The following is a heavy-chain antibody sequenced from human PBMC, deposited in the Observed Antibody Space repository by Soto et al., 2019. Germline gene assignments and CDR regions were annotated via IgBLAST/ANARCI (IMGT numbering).Heavy chain of an antibody. J-gene: IGHJ4*02. CDR1: GFTFSSYA. Sequence: EVQLLESGGGLVQPGGSLRLSCAASGFTFSSYAMSWVRQAPGKGLEWVSAISGSGGSTYYADSVKGRFTISRDNSKNTLYLKMNSLRAEDTAVYYCAKDQAEGGYYDSSGYSYFDYWGQGTLVTVSS. V-gene: IGHV3-23*01. CDR2: ISGSGGST. CDR3: AKDQAEGGYYDSSGYSYFDY. D-gene: IGHD3-22*01.